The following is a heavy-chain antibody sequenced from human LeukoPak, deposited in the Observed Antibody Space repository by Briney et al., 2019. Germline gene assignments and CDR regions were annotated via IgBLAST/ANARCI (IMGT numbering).Heavy chain of an antibody. J-gene: IGHJ4*02. Sequence: SETLSLTCTVSGGSISSYYWSWIRQPPGKGLEWIGYIHYSGTTNYNPSLKSRVTISVDTSKNQFSLKLSSMTAADTAVYYCARVGTYSSSWRWGQGTLVTVSS. V-gene: IGHV4-59*01. D-gene: IGHD6-13*01. CDR1: GGSISSYY. CDR3: ARVGTYSSSWR. CDR2: IHYSGTT.